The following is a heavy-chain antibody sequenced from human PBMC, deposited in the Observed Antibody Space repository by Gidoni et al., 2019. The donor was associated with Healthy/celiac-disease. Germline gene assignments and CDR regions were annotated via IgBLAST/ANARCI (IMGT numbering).Heavy chain of an antibody. V-gene: IGHV4-4*02. CDR2: IYHSGST. J-gene: IGHJ4*02. D-gene: IGHD2-15*01. CDR1: GGPISSSNW. CDR3: ARFVVVVAATSYFDY. Sequence: QVQLQESGPGLVKPSGTLSLTCAVSGGPISSSNWWSWVRQPPGKGLEWIGEIYHSGSTNYNPSLKSRVTISVVKSKNQFSLKLSSVTAADTAVYYCARFVVVVAATSYFDYWGQGTLVTVSS.